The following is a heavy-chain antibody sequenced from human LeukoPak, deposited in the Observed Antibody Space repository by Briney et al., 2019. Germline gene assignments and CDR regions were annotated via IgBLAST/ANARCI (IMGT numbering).Heavy chain of an antibody. J-gene: IGHJ4*02. D-gene: IGHD3-22*01. CDR3: ARAPKNYYDSSGSLDY. CDR2: IIPIFGTA. V-gene: IGHV1-69*05. Sequence: SVKVSCKASGGTFSSYAISWVRQAPGQGPEWMGGIIPIFGTANYAQKFQGRVTITTDESTSTAYMELSSLRSEDTAVYYCARAPKNYYDSSGSLDYWGQGTLVTVSS. CDR1: GGTFSSYA.